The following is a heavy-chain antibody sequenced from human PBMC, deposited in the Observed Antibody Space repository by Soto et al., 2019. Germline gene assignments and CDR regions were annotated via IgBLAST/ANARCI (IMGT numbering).Heavy chain of an antibody. V-gene: IGHV2-5*02. CDR1: GFSLSTSAEG. Sequence: QITLKESGPTLVKPTQTLTLTCTFSGFSLSTSAEGVAWIRQPPGKALEWLALIYWDDDERYSSFLKIRLTIAKDTSKNQVVLTMANMDPVDTATYFCAHKGGRGAAMDVWGQGTTVTVSS. CDR2: IYWDDDE. J-gene: IGHJ6*02. CDR3: AHKGGRGAAMDV. D-gene: IGHD2-15*01.